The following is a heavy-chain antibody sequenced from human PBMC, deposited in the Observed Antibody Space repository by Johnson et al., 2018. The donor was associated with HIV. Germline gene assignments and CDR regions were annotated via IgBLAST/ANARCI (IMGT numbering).Heavy chain of an antibody. D-gene: IGHD2-8*01. V-gene: IGHV3-30*04. Sequence: QVQLVESGGGVVQPGRSLRLSCTASGFTFTRNAMHWVRQPPGKGLEWVAVISSDGTKTHYGDSLRGRFTISRDNSKNTLSLQMNSLATEDTAIYYCVRGSLTDDSFADWGQGTMVLVSS. J-gene: IGHJ3*01. CDR1: GFTFTRNA. CDR3: VRGSLTDDSFAD. CDR2: ISSDGTKT.